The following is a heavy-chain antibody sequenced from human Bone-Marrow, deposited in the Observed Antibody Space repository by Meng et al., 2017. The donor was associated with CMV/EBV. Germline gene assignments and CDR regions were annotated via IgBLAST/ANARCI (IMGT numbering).Heavy chain of an antibody. CDR2: ISAYNGNT. D-gene: IGHD2-2*02. J-gene: IGHJ6*02. Sequence: ASVKVSCKASGYTFTSYGISWVRQAPGQGLEWMGWISAYNGNTNYAQKLQGRVTMTTDTSTSTAYMELRSLRSDDTAVYYCARAQGGYCSSTSCYTYYYGMDVWGQGPTVTGSS. CDR1: GYTFTSYG. V-gene: IGHV1-18*01. CDR3: ARAQGGYCSSTSCYTYYYGMDV.